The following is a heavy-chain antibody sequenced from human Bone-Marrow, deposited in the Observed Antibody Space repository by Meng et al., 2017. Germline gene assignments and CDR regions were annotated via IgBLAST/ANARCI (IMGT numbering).Heavy chain of an antibody. J-gene: IGHJ6*02. V-gene: IGHV1-69*13. CDR2: IIPIFGTA. D-gene: IGHD2-2*01. CDR3: ARDPASIVVVPAAMVVDHYGMDV. CDR1: AGTFSSYA. Sequence: SVKVTYKASAGTFSSYAISWVRQAPGQGLGWMGGIIPIFGTANYAQKFQGRVTITADESTSTAYMGLSSLRSEDTAVYYCARDPASIVVVPAAMVVDHYGMDVWGQGTTVTVSS.